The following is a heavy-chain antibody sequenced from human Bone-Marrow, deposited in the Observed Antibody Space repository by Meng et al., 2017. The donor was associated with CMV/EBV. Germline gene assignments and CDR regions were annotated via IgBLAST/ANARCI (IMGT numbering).Heavy chain of an antibody. CDR1: FSSYA. CDR2: ISYDGSNK. J-gene: IGHJ5*02. Sequence: FSSYAMHWVRQAPGKGLEWAAVISYDGSNKYYADSVKGRFTISRDNSKNTLYLQMNSLRAEDTAVYYCARAGRGPYCSGGSCSNWFDPWGQGTLVTVSS. D-gene: IGHD2-15*01. V-gene: IGHV3-30-3*01. CDR3: ARAGRGPYCSGGSCSNWFDP.